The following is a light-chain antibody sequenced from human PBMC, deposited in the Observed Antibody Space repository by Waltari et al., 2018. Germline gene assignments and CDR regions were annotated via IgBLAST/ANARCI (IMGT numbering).Light chain of an antibody. CDR2: AAS. CDR3: QQYGNSPLT. Sequence: EIVLTQSPGTLSLSPGERATLSCRASQSVSAGYLAWYQHKPGQAPRLLIYAASSRATGIPDRFSGSGSGTDFTLTISRLEPEDFAVYYCQQYGNSPLTFGGGTKVEIK. J-gene: IGKJ4*01. CDR1: QSVSAGY. V-gene: IGKV3-20*01.